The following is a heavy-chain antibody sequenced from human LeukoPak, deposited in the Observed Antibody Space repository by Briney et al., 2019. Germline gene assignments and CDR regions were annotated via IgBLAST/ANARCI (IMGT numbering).Heavy chain of an antibody. D-gene: IGHD3-3*01. J-gene: IGHJ5*02. CDR1: GFTVSSNY. CDR3: ARENYDFWSGYYIWFDP. CDR2: IYSGGST. Sequence: GGSLRLSCAASGFTVSSNYISWVRQAPGKGLEWVSVIYSGGSTYYADSVKGRFTISRDNSKNTLYLQMNSLRAEDTAVYYCARENYDFWSGYYIWFDPWGQGTLVTVSS. V-gene: IGHV3-66*02.